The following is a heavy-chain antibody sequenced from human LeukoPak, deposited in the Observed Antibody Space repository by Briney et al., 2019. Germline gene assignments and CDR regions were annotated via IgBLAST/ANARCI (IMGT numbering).Heavy chain of an antibody. D-gene: IGHD6-6*01. CDR2: IYTSGST. Sequence: SETLSLTCTVSGGSISSGSYYWSWIRQPAGKGLEWIGRIYTSGSTNYNPSLKSRVTISVDTSKNQFSLKLSSVTAADTAVYYCARDPPRMVSSSSEVDYWGQGTLVTVSS. CDR3: ARDPPRMVSSSSEVDY. V-gene: IGHV4-61*02. J-gene: IGHJ4*02. CDR1: GGSISSGSYY.